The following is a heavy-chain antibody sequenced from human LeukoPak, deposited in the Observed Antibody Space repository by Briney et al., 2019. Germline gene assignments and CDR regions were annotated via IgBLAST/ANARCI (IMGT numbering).Heavy chain of an antibody. CDR3: ARIVADYFDY. J-gene: IGHJ4*02. V-gene: IGHV3-9*01. D-gene: IGHD5-12*01. Sequence: QTGGSLRLSCAASGFTFDDYAMHWVRQAPGKGLEWVSGISWNSGSIGYADSVKGRFTISRDNAKNSLYLQMNSLRAEDTALYYCARIVADYFDYWGQGTLVTVSS. CDR1: GFTFDDYA. CDR2: ISWNSGSI.